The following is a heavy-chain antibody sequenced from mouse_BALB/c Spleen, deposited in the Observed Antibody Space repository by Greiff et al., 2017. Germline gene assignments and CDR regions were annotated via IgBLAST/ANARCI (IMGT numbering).Heavy chain of an antibody. D-gene: IGHD1-1*01. CDR2: ISSGGSYT. Sequence: DVMLVESGGGLVKPGGSLKLSCAASGFTFSSYAMSWVRQTPEKRLEWVATISSGGSYTYYPDSVKGRFTISRDNAKNTLYLQMSSLRSEDTAMYYCARRDGGAMDYWGQGTSVTVSS. CDR1: GFTFSSYA. CDR3: ARRDGGAMDY. J-gene: IGHJ4*01. V-gene: IGHV5-9-1*01.